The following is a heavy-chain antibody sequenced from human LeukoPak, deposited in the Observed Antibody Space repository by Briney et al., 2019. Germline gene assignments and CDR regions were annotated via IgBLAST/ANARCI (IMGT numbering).Heavy chain of an antibody. D-gene: IGHD6-13*01. CDR2: IRGSDDST. J-gene: IGHJ4*02. Sequence: PGGSLRLSCAASGFTFSSYAMTWVRQAPGKGLEWVSTIRGSDDSTYYADSVKGRFTISRDNSKNTLYLQMNSLRAEDTAIYYCAKDTGPAAGITADYWSQGTLVTVSS. CDR1: GFTFSSYA. CDR3: AKDTGPAAGITADY. V-gene: IGHV3-23*01.